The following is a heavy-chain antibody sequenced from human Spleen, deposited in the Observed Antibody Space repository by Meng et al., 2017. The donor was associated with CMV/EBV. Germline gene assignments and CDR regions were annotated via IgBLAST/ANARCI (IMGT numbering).Heavy chain of an antibody. CDR3: ARRYRGGTFDY. D-gene: IGHD2-15*01. J-gene: IGHJ4*02. Sequence: GESLKISCAASAFTFSSSEMNWVRQAPGKGPEWVSYISSSGSTIYYADSVKGRFTISRDNTKNSLYLQINSLRAEDTAVYFCARRYRGGTFDYWGQGTLVTVSS. CDR2: ISSSGSTI. V-gene: IGHV3-48*03. CDR1: AFTFSSSE.